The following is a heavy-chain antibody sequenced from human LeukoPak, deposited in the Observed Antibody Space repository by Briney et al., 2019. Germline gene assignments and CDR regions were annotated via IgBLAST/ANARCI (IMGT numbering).Heavy chain of an antibody. CDR3: ARGTGYSSGWYVPYYYYYMDV. J-gene: IGHJ6*03. D-gene: IGHD6-19*01. CDR1: GGSVSDYY. Sequence: PSETLSLTCTVSGGSVSDYYWSWIRQPPGKGLEWIGEINHSGSTNYNPSLKSRVTISVDTSKNQFSLKLSSVTAADTAVYYCARGTGYSSGWYVPYYYYYMDVWGKGTTVTVSS. V-gene: IGHV4-34*01. CDR2: INHSGST.